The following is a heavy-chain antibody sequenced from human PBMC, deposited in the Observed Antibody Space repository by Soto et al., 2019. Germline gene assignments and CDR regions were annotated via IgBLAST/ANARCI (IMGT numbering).Heavy chain of an antibody. Sequence: SETLSLTCTVSGGSISSSSYYWGWIRQPPGKGLEWIGSIYYSGSTNYNPSLKSRVTISVDTSKNQFSLKLSSVTAADTAVYYCARDPGIDYYYYGMDVWGQGTTVTVSS. CDR3: ARDPGIDYYYYGMDV. D-gene: IGHD3-10*01. J-gene: IGHJ6*02. V-gene: IGHV4-39*07. CDR1: GGSISSSSYY. CDR2: IYYSGST.